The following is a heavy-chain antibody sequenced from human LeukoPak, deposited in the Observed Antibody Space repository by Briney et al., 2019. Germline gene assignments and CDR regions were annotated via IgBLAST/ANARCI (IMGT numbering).Heavy chain of an antibody. V-gene: IGHV3-66*01. CDR1: GFIVSSNY. CDR2: IYSGGST. J-gene: IGHJ4*02. CDR3: ARGRNSGWYEFVGQFDY. D-gene: IGHD6-19*01. Sequence: PGGSLRLSCAASGFIVSSNYMSWVRQAPGKGLEWVSVIYSGGSTHYADSVKGRFTISGDNSKNTLYLQMNSLRAEDTSVYYCARGRNSGWYEFVGQFDYWGQGTLVTVSS.